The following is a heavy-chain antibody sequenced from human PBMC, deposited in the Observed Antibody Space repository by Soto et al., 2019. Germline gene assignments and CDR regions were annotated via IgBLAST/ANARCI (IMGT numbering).Heavy chain of an antibody. Sequence: GGSLRLSCAASGFSFSSHAMHWVRLAPGKGLEWVAIMSYDGSNEHYADSVKGRFTITRDNSKNTVYLQMNSLRTEDTAVYYCARDRGTRAPNNWFDPWGQGTLVTVSS. J-gene: IGHJ5*02. CDR3: ARDRGTRAPNNWFDP. CDR2: MSYDGSNE. D-gene: IGHD3-10*01. V-gene: IGHV3-30-3*01. CDR1: GFSFSSHA.